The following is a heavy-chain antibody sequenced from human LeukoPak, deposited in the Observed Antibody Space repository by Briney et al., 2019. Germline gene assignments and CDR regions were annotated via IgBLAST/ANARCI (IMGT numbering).Heavy chain of an antibody. Sequence: SETLSLTCTVSGGSISSGGYYWSWIRQPPGKGLEWIGSIYYSGSTYYNPSLKSRVTISVDTSKNQFSLKLSSVTAADTAVYYCARDQIANPFDYWGQGTLVTVSS. V-gene: IGHV4-39*07. CDR2: IYYSGST. J-gene: IGHJ4*02. CDR3: ARDQIANPFDY. D-gene: IGHD2-21*01. CDR1: GGSISSGGYY.